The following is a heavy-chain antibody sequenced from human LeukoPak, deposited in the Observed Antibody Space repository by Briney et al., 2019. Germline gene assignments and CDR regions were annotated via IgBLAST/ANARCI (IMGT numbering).Heavy chain of an antibody. D-gene: IGHD1-26*01. CDR2: IYYSGST. Sequence: PSETLSLTCTVSGGSISSGGYYWSWIRQHPGKGLEWIGYIYYSGSTYYNPSLKSRVTISVDTSKNQFSLKLSSVTAADTAVYCCARDSGSYYIVWGQGTLVTVSS. J-gene: IGHJ4*02. CDR3: ARDSGSYYIV. V-gene: IGHV4-31*03. CDR1: GGSISSGGYY.